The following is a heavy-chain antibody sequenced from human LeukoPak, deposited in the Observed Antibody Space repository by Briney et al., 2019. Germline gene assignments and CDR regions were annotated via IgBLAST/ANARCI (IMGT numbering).Heavy chain of an antibody. CDR1: GFTVSSNY. J-gene: IGHJ4*02. V-gene: IGHV3-53*01. Sequence: GGSLRLSCAASGFTVSSNYMSWVRQAPGKGLEWVSVIYSGGSTYYADSVKGRFTISRDNSKNTLYLQMNSPRAEDTAVYYCARGPVTAVFDYWGQGTLVTVSS. CDR3: ARGPVTAVFDY. D-gene: IGHD2-21*02. CDR2: IYSGGST.